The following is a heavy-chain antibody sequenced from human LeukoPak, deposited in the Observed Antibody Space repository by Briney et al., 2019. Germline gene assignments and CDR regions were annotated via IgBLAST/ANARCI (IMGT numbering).Heavy chain of an antibody. CDR2: VSAYNGNT. CDR3: ARGAPRGYSGYDSAHYFDH. D-gene: IGHD5-12*01. Sequence: ASVKVSCKASGYSFTNCGITWVRQAPGQGLEWMGWVSAYNGNTNYAQKIQGRVTMTTDTSTSTAYMELRSLRSDDTAVYYCARGAPRGYSGYDSAHYFDHWGQGTLVTVSS. J-gene: IGHJ4*02. CDR1: GYSFTNCG. V-gene: IGHV1-18*01.